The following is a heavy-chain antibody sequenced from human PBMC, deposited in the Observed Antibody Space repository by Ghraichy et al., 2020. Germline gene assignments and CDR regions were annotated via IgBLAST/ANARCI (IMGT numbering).Heavy chain of an antibody. CDR3: ARDAHIVVVPAAISLSVRDNWFDP. CDR1: GGSISSSSYY. D-gene: IGHD2-2*02. CDR2: IYYSGST. J-gene: IGHJ5*02. V-gene: IGHV4-39*07. Sequence: SQTLSLTCTVSGGSISSSSYYWGWIRQPPGKGLEWIGSIYYSGSTYYNPSLKSRVTISVDTSKNQFSLKLSSVTAADTAVYYCARDAHIVVVPAAISLSVRDNWFDPWGQGTLVTVSS.